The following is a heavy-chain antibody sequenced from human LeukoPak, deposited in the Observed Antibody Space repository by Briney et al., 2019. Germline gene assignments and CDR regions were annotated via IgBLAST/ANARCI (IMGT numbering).Heavy chain of an antibody. CDR2: IWFDGSNK. CDR3: ARDLRYYDSSGSDY. D-gene: IGHD3-22*01. V-gene: IGHV3-33*01. CDR1: GFTFSSYG. Sequence: GGSLRLSCAASGFTFSSYGMHWVRQAPGKGLEWVSVIWFDGSNKFYADSVKGRFTISRDNSNNTLYLQMNSLRAEDTAVYYCARDLRYYDSSGSDYWGQGTLVTVSS. J-gene: IGHJ4*02.